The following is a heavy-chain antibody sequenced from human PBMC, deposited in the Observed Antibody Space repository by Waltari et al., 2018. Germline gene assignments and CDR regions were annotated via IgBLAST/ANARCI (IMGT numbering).Heavy chain of an antibody. CDR2: ISAYNGNT. Sequence: QVQLVQSGAEVKKPGASVKVSCKASGYTFTSYGISWVRQAPGHGLEWMGWISAYNGNTNYAQKLQGRVTMTTDTSTSTAYMELRSLRSDDTAVYYCARDVEYYYGSGSPHYFDYWGQGTLVTVSS. D-gene: IGHD3-10*01. V-gene: IGHV1-18*01. CDR1: GYTFTSYG. CDR3: ARDVEYYYGSGSPHYFDY. J-gene: IGHJ4*02.